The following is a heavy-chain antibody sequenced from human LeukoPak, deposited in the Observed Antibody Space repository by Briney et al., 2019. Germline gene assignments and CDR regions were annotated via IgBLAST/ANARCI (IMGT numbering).Heavy chain of an antibody. CDR1: GGSISSYY. V-gene: IGHV4-59*12. CDR3: AKYLQRYCSSTSCYGFGY. CDR2: IYYSGST. Sequence: SETLSLTCTVSGGSISSYYWSWIRQPPGKGLEWIGYIYYSGSTNYNPSLKSRVTISVDTSKNQFSLKLSSVTAADTAVYYCAKYLQRYCSSTSCYGFGYWGQGTLVTVSS. D-gene: IGHD2-2*01. J-gene: IGHJ4*02.